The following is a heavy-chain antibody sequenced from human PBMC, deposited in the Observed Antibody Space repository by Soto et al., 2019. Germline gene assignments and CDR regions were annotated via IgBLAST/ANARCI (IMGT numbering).Heavy chain of an antibody. J-gene: IGHJ3*02. CDR3: ARGRGYNSGGGHAFDI. CDR1: GGSISSGDYY. CDR2: IYYSGST. D-gene: IGHD5-12*01. Sequence: QVQLQESGPGLVKPSQTLSLPCTVSGGSISSGDYYWSWIRQPPGKGLEWIGYIYYSGSTYYNPSLKSRVTISVDTSKNQFSLKLSSVTAADTAVYYCARGRGYNSGGGHAFDIWGQGTMVTVSS. V-gene: IGHV4-30-4*01.